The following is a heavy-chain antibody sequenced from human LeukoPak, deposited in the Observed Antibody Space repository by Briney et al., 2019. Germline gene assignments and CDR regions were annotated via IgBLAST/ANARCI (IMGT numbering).Heavy chain of an antibody. V-gene: IGHV1-69*01. CDR2: IIPLFGPA. CDR1: GGTFSTLD. Sequence: SVKVSCKASGGTFSTLDISWVRQAPGHGLEWMGGIIPLFGPANYAQKFQDRVTIIADESTTTAYMELSSLRSEDTAVYYCARADYSRDWFDPWGQGTLVTVSS. CDR3: ARADYSRDWFDP. D-gene: IGHD4-11*01. J-gene: IGHJ5*02.